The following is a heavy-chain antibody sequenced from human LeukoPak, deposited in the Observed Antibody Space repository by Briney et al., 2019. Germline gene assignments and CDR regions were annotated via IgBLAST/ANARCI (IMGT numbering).Heavy chain of an antibody. CDR2: IYYSGST. CDR1: GGSISSGDYY. CDR3: ARTWGDFWSGYLYYFDY. J-gene: IGHJ4*02. Sequence: SETLSLTCTVSGGSISSGDYYWSWIRQPPGKGLEWIGYIYYSGSTYYNPSLRSRVTISVDTSKNQFSLKLSSVTAADTAVYYCARTWGDFWSGYLYYFDYWGQGTLAIVSS. D-gene: IGHD3-3*01. V-gene: IGHV4-30-4*08.